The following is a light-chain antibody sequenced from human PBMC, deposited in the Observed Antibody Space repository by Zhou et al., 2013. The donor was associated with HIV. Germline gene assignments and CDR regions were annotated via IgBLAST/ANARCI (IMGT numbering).Light chain of an antibody. CDR1: QDITSS. J-gene: IGKJ3*01. V-gene: IGKV3D-15*01. CDR3: QQYNQWLT. CDR2: GTS. Sequence: ETVMAQSPATLSVSPGERVTLSCRASQDITSSLAWYQQRPGQAPRLLIYGTSTRATGVPARFSGSGSGTDFTLTISSLQSEDFAVYYCQQYNQWLTFGPGTKVEIK.